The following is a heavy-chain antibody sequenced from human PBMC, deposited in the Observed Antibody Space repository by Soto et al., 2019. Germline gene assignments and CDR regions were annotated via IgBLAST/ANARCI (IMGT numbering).Heavy chain of an antibody. V-gene: IGHV3-73*01. J-gene: IGHJ4*02. CDR1: GFTFGGSA. Sequence: GGSLRLSCAASGFTFGGSAMHWVRQASGKGLEWVGHIRSKTNSYAAAYAESVKGRFTISRDDSMNTAYLQMNSLKTEDTAVYFCTRQTDAVQWLVVPTDYNFDYWGQGTLVTVSS. CDR3: TRQTDAVQWLVVPTDYNFDY. D-gene: IGHD6-19*01. CDR2: IRSKTNSYAA.